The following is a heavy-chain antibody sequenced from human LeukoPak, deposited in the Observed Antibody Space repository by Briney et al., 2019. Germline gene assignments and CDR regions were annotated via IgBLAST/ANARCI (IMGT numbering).Heavy chain of an antibody. CDR1: GGSISSYY. Sequence: PSETLSLTCTVSGGSISSYYWSWIRQPAGKGLEWIGRIYTSGSTNYNPSLKSRVTMSVDTSKNQFSLKLSSVTAADTAVYYCARDEGGSSWYPEYFQHWGQGTLVTVSS. J-gene: IGHJ1*01. CDR2: IYTSGST. CDR3: ARDEGGSSWYPEYFQH. D-gene: IGHD6-13*01. V-gene: IGHV4-4*07.